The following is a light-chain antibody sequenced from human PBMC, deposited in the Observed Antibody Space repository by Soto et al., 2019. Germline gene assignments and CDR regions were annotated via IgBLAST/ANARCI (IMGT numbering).Light chain of an antibody. CDR2: AAS. V-gene: IGKV1-39*01. Sequence: DIQMTQSPSSLSASVGDRVTITCRASQSISSYLNWYQQKPGKAPKLLIYAASSLQSGVRSRFSGGGSWTDFSLTIGTLAPADFATDDGQQSYSTPCNFGLGAKLESK. CDR1: QSISSY. CDR3: QQSYSTPCN. J-gene: IGKJ2*02.